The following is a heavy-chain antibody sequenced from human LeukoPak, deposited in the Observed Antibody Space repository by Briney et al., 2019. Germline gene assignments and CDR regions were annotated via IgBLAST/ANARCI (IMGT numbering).Heavy chain of an antibody. Sequence: SETLSLTCDVSGGSISSGTHYWTWVRQPVGKGLEWLGRIFTSGSPTYNSSLKSRLTISLDKSKNQFSLRLSSVTAADTAVYYCARRWNYKDAFDIWGQGTMVTVSS. D-gene: IGHD1-7*01. CDR3: ARRWNYKDAFDI. CDR2: IFTSGSP. V-gene: IGHV4-61*02. CDR1: GGSISSGTHY. J-gene: IGHJ3*02.